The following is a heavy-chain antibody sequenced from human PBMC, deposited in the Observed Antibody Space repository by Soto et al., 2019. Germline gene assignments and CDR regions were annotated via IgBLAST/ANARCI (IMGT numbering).Heavy chain of an antibody. D-gene: IGHD2-2*01. CDR2: IYPGDSDT. J-gene: IGHJ5*02. Sequence: PVESLKISCNGSGYSFTSYWIGWVRQMPWKGLEWMGIIYPGDSDTRYSPSFQGQVTISADKSISTAYLQWSSLKASDTAMYYCASVVPAAHGGYQYNWFDPWGQGTLVTVSS. V-gene: IGHV5-51*01. CDR1: GYSFTSYW. CDR3: ASVVPAAHGGYQYNWFDP.